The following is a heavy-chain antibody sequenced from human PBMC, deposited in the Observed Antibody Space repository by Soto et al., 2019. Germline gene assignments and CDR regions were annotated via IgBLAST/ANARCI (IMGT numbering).Heavy chain of an antibody. CDR3: ARDPGGTDFAEWTYYFDY. V-gene: IGHV4-30-2*01. J-gene: IGHJ4*02. Sequence: PSETLSLTCAVSGGSISSGGYSWSWIRQPPGKGLEWIGYIYHSGSTYYNPSLKSRVTISVDRSKNQFSLKLSSVTAADTAVYYCARDPGGTDFAEWTYYFDYWGQGTLVTVSS. D-gene: IGHD3-3*01. CDR1: GGSISSGGYS. CDR2: IYHSGST.